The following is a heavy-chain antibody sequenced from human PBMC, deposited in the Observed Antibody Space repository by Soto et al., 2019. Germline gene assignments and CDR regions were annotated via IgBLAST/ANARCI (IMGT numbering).Heavy chain of an antibody. V-gene: IGHV3-23*01. J-gene: IGHJ6*02. CDR1: GLTFSSYA. CDR2: ISGSGGST. D-gene: IGHD3-3*01. Sequence: GGQLSISCAASGLTFSSYAMSWVRQAPGKGLEWVSAISGSGGSTYYADSVKGRFTISRDNSKNTLYLQMNSLRAEDTAVYYCAKVAGKYYDFWSGIQTPRIAYYYGMDVCGQLPTVTASS. CDR3: AKVAGKYYDFWSGIQTPRIAYYYGMDV.